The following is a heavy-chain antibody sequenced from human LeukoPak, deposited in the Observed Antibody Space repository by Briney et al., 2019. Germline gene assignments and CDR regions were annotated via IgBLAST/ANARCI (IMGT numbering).Heavy chain of an antibody. V-gene: IGHV4-39*01. D-gene: IGHD7-27*01. CDR3: ARHYRLSTGFDY. Sequence: PSETLSLTCIVSGGSISSRSYYWGWIRQPPGKGLEWIGSIFNSGSTYYNSSLQSRVTISVDTSKNQFSLRLTSVTAADTAVYYCARHYRLSTGFDYWGQGTLVTVSS. J-gene: IGHJ4*02. CDR1: GGSISSRSYY. CDR2: IFNSGST.